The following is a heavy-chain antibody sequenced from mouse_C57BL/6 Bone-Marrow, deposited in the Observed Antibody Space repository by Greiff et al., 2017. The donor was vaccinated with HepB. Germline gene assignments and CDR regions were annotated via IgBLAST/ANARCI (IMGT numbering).Heavy chain of an antibody. CDR3: TTKNETY. CDR1: GFNIKDDY. V-gene: IGHV14-4*01. Sequence: VQLQQSGAELVRPGASVKLSCTASGFNIKDDYMHWVKQRPEQGLEWIGWIDPENGDTEYASKFQGKATITADTSSNTAYLQLSSLTSEDTAVYDCTTKNETYWGQGTLVTVSA. CDR2: IDPENGDT. J-gene: IGHJ3*01.